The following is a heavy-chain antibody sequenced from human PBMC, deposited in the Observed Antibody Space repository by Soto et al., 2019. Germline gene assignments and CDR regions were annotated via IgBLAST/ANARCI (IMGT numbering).Heavy chain of an antibody. CDR3: ARDVISNYHYYGMDV. J-gene: IGHJ6*02. CDR2: IIPFFHAA. V-gene: IGHV1-69*13. CDR1: ADTFSSSA. Sequence: SVKVSCKASADTFSSSAFSRVRQAPVQVLEWMGGIIPFFHAANYAQRFQARVTITADESTSTVYMELSSLRSEDTALYYCARDVISNYHYYGMDVWGQGTTVTVSS.